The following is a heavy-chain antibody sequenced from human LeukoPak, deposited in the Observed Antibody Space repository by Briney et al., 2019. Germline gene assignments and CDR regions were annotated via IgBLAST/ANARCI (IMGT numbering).Heavy chain of an antibody. CDR2: IYYSGST. D-gene: IGHD2-2*01. V-gene: IGHV4-59*01. CDR1: GGSISTYY. J-gene: IGHJ4*02. CDR3: ARVWRPAATQYYFDY. Sequence: SETLSLTCTVSGGSISTYYWSWIRQPPGEGLEWIGYIYYSGSTNYNPSLKSRVTISVDTSKNQFSLKLSSVTAADTAVYYCARVWRPAATQYYFDYWGQGTLATVSS.